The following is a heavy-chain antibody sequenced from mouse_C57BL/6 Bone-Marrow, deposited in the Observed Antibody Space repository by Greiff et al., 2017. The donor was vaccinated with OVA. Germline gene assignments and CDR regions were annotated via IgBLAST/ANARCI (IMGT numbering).Heavy chain of an antibody. CDR2: IYPGDGDT. CDR3: ARGAY. J-gene: IGHJ3*01. V-gene: IGHV1-80*01. Sequence: VKVVESGAELVKPGASVKISCKASGYAFSTYWLNWVKQRPGKGLEWIGQIYPGDGDTNYNGKFKGKATLTADKSSSTAYMQLSSLTSEDSAVYFCARGAYWGQGTLVTVST. CDR1: GYAFSTYW.